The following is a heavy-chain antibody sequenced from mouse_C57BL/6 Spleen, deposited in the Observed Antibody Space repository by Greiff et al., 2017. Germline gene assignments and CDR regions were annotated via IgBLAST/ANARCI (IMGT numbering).Heavy chain of an antibody. CDR3: ARQGDYDWYSDV. D-gene: IGHD2-4*01. V-gene: IGHV5-12*01. Sequence: EVQLVESGGGLVQPGGSLKLSCAASGFTCSDYYMYWVRQTPEKRLEWVAYISNGGGSTYYPDTVKGRVTISRDNAKNTRYLQMSRLKSEDTAMYYCARQGDYDWYSDVCGTGTTVTVSS. CDR2: ISNGGGST. CDR1: GFTCSDYY. J-gene: IGHJ1*03.